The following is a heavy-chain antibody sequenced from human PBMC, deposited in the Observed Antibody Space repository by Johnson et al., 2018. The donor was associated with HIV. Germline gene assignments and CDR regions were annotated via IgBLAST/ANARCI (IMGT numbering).Heavy chain of an antibody. CDR1: GFTFGDYY. CDR2: ISSSCSTI. V-gene: IGHV3-11*04. Sequence: QVQLVESGGGLVQPGRSLRLSCTASGFTFGDYYMSWIRQAPGKGLEWVSYISSSCSTIYYADAVKGRFTISRENAKNSLYLQMNRLRAEDTAVYYCARDHIRGYDSPNDAFDIWGQGTMVTVSS. D-gene: IGHD3-22*01. CDR3: ARDHIRGYDSPNDAFDI. J-gene: IGHJ3*02.